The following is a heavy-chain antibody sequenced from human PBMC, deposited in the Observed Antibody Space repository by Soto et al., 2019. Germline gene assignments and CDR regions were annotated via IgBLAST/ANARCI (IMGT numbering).Heavy chain of an antibody. J-gene: IGHJ6*02. D-gene: IGHD2-21*02. CDR1: GFTFSSYS. Sequence: GGSLRLSCAASGFTFSSYSMNWVRQAPGKGLEWVSVVSGSGGSTHYADSVKGRFTISRDNAKNLLYLQMNSLRPEDTALYYCVKDVTAGGADVWGQGTTVTVSS. V-gene: IGHV3-23*01. CDR3: VKDVTAGGADV. CDR2: VSGSGGST.